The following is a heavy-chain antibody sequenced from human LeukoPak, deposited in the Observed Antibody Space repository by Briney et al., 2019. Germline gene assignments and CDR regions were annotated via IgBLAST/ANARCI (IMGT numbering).Heavy chain of an antibody. Sequence: KPGGSLRLSCAASGFTFSSYSMNWVRQAPGKGLEWVSSISSSSSYIYYADSVKGRFTISRDNAKNSLYLQMNSLRAEDTAVYYCASARGHPARYYYGMDVWGQGTTVTVSS. J-gene: IGHJ6*02. D-gene: IGHD2-2*01. CDR2: ISSSSSYI. CDR3: ASARGHPARYYYGMDV. CDR1: GFTFSSYS. V-gene: IGHV3-21*01.